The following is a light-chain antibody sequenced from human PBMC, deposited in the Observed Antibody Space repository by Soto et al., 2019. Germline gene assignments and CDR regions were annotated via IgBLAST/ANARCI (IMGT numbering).Light chain of an antibody. Sequence: ETVMTPYQANLSVYPGERDTLSCRASQSVSSNLAWYQQKPGQAPRLLIYGAYTRAAGVPARFSGSWSGTEFTLTITRLQSEYRALYYCQEYNSWAASTVGGGTRLEIK. J-gene: IGKJ5*01. CDR3: QEYNSWAAST. CDR2: GAY. CDR1: QSVSSN. V-gene: IGKV3-15*01.